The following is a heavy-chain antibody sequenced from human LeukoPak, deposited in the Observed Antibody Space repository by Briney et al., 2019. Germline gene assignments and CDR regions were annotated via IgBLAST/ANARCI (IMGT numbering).Heavy chain of an antibody. Sequence: SETLSLTCSVPGGSITTSSYYWGWIRQPPEKGLEWIGSIYYTGGTYYSPSLKSRVTISVDTSKNQFSLNLNSVTAADTAVYYCARHGGTRITLVEVYYFDYWGQGTLVTVPS. J-gene: IGHJ4*02. V-gene: IGHV4-39*01. CDR1: GGSITTSSYY. CDR2: IYYTGGT. CDR3: ARHGGTRITLVEVYYFDY. D-gene: IGHD4-11*01.